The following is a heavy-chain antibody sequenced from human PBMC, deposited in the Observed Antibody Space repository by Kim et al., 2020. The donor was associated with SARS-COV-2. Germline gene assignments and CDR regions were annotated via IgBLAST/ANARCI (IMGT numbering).Heavy chain of an antibody. D-gene: IGHD2-2*01. CDR3: TRREGRAAASDDF. CDR1: GYSFTTYW. Sequence: GESLKISRRASGYSFTTYWIGWVRQVPGKGLEWMGRIDPSDSYADYSPSSKGHVTFSVDRSINTAYLQWSTLKAPDSAIYYCTRREGRAAASDDFWCQGT. J-gene: IGHJ4*02. CDR2: IDPSDSYA. V-gene: IGHV5-10-1*01.